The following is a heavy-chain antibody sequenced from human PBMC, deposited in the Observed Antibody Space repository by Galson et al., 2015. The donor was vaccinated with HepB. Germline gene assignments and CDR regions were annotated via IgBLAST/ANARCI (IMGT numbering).Heavy chain of an antibody. CDR2: ISAYNGNT. D-gene: IGHD2-2*01. CDR3: ARDKQKGADEVYCSSTSCQKNYYYYYGMDV. Sequence: SVKVSCKASGYTLTSYGISWVRQAPGQGLEWMGWISAYNGNTNYAQKLQGRVTMTTDTSTSTAYMELRSLRSDDTAVYYCARDKQKGADEVYCSSTSCQKNYYYYYGMDVWGQGTTVTVSS. J-gene: IGHJ6*02. V-gene: IGHV1-18*01. CDR1: GYTLTSYG.